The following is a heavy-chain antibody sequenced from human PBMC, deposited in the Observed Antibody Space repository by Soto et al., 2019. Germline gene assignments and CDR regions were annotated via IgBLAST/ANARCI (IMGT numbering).Heavy chain of an antibody. CDR1: GGSLSSSSYY. CDR2: IDYTGNN. Sequence: XTLSLPCTVSGGSLSSSSYYWGCIRQPPGKGLEWIASIDYTGNNFYNPSLTSRVTISVETSKNQFSLKVTSVTTADTAVYYCARINKGYGTDSWGQGTLVTVSS. CDR3: ARINKGYGTDS. V-gene: IGHV4-39*01. J-gene: IGHJ4*02. D-gene: IGHD5-18*01.